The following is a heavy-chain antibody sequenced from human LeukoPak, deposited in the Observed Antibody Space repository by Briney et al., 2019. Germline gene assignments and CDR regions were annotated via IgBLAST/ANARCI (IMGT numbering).Heavy chain of an antibody. CDR3: ATTMVREPFDY. V-gene: IGHV1-24*01. Sequence: ASVKVSCKASGGTFSSYAISWVRQAPGQGLEWMGGFDPEDGETIYAQKFQGRVTMTEDTSTDTAYMELSSLRSEDTAVYYCATTMVREPFDYWGQGTLVTVSS. J-gene: IGHJ4*02. D-gene: IGHD3-10*01. CDR2: FDPEDGET. CDR1: GGTFSSYA.